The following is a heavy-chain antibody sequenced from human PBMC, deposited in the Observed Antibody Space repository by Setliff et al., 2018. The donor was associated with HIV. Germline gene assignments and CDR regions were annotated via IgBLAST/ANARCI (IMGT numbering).Heavy chain of an antibody. CDR3: ARRSYYYDRSGFDY. CDR2: IYHSGTT. D-gene: IGHD3-22*01. Sequence: ETLSLTCAVYGGSFSGYYWGWIRQTPGKGLEWIGSIYHSGTTYYNPSLKSRVTISEDTSKNQFSLKLSSVTAADTAVYYCARRSYYYDRSGFDYWGQGTLVTVSS. J-gene: IGHJ4*02. CDR1: GGSFSGYY. V-gene: IGHV4-34*01.